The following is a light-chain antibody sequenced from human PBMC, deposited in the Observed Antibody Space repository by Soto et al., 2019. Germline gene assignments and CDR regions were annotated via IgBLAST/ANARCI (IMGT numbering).Light chain of an antibody. CDR2: EVS. CDR3: SSYRSSSTYV. V-gene: IGLV2-14*01. Sequence: QSALTQPASVSGSPGQSITISCTGTSSDVGSYNYVSWHQQHPGQAPKLVIYEVSHRASGVPDRFSASKSGNTASLTIFGLQAGDEADYYCSSYRSSSTYVFGTGTKLTVL. J-gene: IGLJ1*01. CDR1: SSDVGSYNY.